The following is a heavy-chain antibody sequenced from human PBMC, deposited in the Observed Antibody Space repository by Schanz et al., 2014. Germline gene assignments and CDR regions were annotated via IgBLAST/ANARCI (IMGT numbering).Heavy chain of an antibody. CDR3: AKDQGSYGSGSYSYFDY. D-gene: IGHD3-10*01. CDR1: GFTFFGSFA. CDR2: MSGSGSTA. J-gene: IGHJ4*02. Sequence: EVQLVESGGGLVQPGGSLRLSCVASGFTFFGSFAMSWVRQAPGKGLEWVSGMSGSGSTADYADSVKGRFTISRDNSKNTLYLQMNSLRAEDTAVYYCAKDQGSYGSGSYSYFDYWGQGTLATVSS. V-gene: IGHV3-23*04.